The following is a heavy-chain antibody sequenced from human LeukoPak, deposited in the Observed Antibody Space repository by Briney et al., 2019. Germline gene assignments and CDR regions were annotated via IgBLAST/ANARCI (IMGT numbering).Heavy chain of an antibody. J-gene: IGHJ4*02. D-gene: IGHD2-15*01. CDR3: ARVKRDCSGGTCYSHDY. CDR1: GFTFSSYS. CDR2: ISSNGDFT. V-gene: IGHV3-23*01. Sequence: GGSLRLSCAASGFTFSSYSMNWVRQAPGKGLEWVSAISSNGDFTYYADSVRGRFTISRDNSKNTVFLQMNGLRAEDTAVYYCARVKRDCSGGTCYSHDYWGQGTLVTVSS.